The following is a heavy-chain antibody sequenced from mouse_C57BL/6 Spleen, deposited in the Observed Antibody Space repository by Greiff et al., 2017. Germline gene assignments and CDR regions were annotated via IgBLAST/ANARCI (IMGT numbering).Heavy chain of an antibody. J-gene: IGHJ3*01. V-gene: IGHV5-4*01. CDR3: ARDGGTGTWFAY. CDR2: ISDGGSYT. D-gene: IGHD1-1*02. Sequence: EVKLMESGGGLVKPGGSLKLSCAASGFTFSSYAMSWVRQTPDKRLEWVATISDGGSYTYYPDNVKGRFTISRDNAKNNLYLQMSHLKSEDTAMYYCARDGGTGTWFAYWGQGTLVTVSA. CDR1: GFTFSSYA.